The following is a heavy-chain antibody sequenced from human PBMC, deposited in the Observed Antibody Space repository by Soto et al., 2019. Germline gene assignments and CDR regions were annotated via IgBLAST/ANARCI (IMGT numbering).Heavy chain of an antibody. CDR3: AMLGGYCSGGSCYSHNWFDP. CDR2: IIPIFGTA. CDR1: GGTFSSYA. D-gene: IGHD2-15*01. Sequence: ASVKVSCKASGGTFSSYAISWVRLAPGQGLEWMGGIIPIFGTANYAQKFQGRVTITADESTSTAYMELSSLRSEDTAVYYCAMLGGYCSGGSCYSHNWFDPWGQGTLVTVSS. J-gene: IGHJ5*02. V-gene: IGHV1-69*13.